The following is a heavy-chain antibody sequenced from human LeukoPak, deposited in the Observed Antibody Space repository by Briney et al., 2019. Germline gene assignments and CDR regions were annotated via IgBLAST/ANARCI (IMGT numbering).Heavy chain of an antibody. D-gene: IGHD1-1*01. CDR1: GFTFSSYE. V-gene: IGHV3-48*03. J-gene: IGHJ5*02. CDR3: ARIPAWNP. Sequence: GGSLRLSCAASGFTFSSYEMTWVRQAPGKGLEWVSYISTSCSIIYYADSVKGRFTISRDNAKKSLYLQMNSLRAEDTGVYYCARIPAWNPWGQGTLVTVSS. CDR2: ISTSCSII.